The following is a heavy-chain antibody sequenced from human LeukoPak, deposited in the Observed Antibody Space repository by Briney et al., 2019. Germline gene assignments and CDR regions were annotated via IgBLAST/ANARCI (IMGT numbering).Heavy chain of an antibody. Sequence: GGSLRLSCAASGFTFSSYGMHRVRQAPGKGLEWGAGISYDGSNKYYADSVKGRFTISRDNSKNTLYLQMNSLRAEDTAVYYCAKGLYCSGGSCYSGDYWGQGTLVTVSS. J-gene: IGHJ4*02. CDR2: ISYDGSNK. D-gene: IGHD2-15*01. CDR1: GFTFSSYG. V-gene: IGHV3-30*18. CDR3: AKGLYCSGGSCYSGDY.